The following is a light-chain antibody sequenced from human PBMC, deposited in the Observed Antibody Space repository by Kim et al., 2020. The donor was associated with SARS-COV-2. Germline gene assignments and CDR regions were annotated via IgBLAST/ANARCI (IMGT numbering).Light chain of an antibody. Sequence: EIVMTQSPATLSVSSGERATLSCRASHSVSSNLAWYQQKPGQTPRLLIYGASTRATGIPARFSGSGSGTEFTLTISSLQSEDFAVYYCQQYNNWPPSYTFGQGTKLEIK. J-gene: IGKJ2*01. CDR1: HSVSSN. CDR3: QQYNNWPPSYT. CDR2: GAS. V-gene: IGKV3-15*01.